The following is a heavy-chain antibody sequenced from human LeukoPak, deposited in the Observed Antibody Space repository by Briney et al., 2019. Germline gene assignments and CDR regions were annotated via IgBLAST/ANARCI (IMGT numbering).Heavy chain of an antibody. CDR1: GFTFNLAW. CDR2: IKNKIDGGTT. V-gene: IGHV3-15*07. CDR3: NTDGDYGDYVDS. J-gene: IGHJ4*02. Sequence: GGSLRLSCAASGFTFNLAWINWVRQAPGKGLEWVGRIKNKIDGGTTDYAAPVKGRFTISRDDSKNTVYLQMNSLKSEDTALYYCNTDGDYGDYVDSWGQGTPVTVSS. D-gene: IGHD4-17*01.